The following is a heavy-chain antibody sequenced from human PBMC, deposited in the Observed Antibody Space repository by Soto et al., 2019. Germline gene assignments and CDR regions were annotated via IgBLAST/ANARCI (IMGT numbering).Heavy chain of an antibody. Sequence: ASVKVSCKASGYTFTSYYMHWVRQAPGQGLEWMGIINPSGGSTSYAQKFQGRVTMTRDTSTSTVYMELSSLRSEDTAVYYCARDPVAAAGTGLMDYWGQGTLVTGSS. D-gene: IGHD6-13*01. CDR3: ARDPVAAAGTGLMDY. CDR2: INPSGGST. V-gene: IGHV1-46*01. J-gene: IGHJ4*02. CDR1: GYTFTSYY.